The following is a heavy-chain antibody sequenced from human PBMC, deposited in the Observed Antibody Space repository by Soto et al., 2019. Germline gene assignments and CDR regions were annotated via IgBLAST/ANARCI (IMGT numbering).Heavy chain of an antibody. J-gene: IGHJ4*02. CDR1: GDSVSSGYY. CDR3: SYGDSPGPIDH. Sequence: PSETLSLTCAVSGDSVSSGYYWGWVRQPPGKGLEWIGSVHHTGSTYYNPSLKSRVTISMDTSKNQFSLTQKSVTATDTAMYYCSYGDSPGPIDHWGQGTLVTVSS. CDR2: VHHTGST. D-gene: IGHD4-17*01. V-gene: IGHV4-38-2*01.